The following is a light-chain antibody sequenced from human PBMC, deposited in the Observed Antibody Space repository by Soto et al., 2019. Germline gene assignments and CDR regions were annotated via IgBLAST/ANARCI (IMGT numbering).Light chain of an antibody. CDR2: GAS. Sequence: EVVLTQSPGTLSLSPGDVAIVSCRASQSVSGNSLAWYQQKPGRAPRLLIFGASITAAGIPDRFSGGASGTDFILTINGLEPEDFAVYYCQQYATTPLTFGGGTQV. V-gene: IGKV3-20*01. CDR3: QQYATTPLT. J-gene: IGKJ4*01. CDR1: QSVSGNS.